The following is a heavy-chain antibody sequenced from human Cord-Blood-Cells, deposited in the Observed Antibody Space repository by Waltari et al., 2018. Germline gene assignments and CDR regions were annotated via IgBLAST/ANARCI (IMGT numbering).Heavy chain of an antibody. CDR2: INPSSGGT. D-gene: IGHD7-27*01. CDR1: GYTFTGYY. V-gene: IGHV1-2*02. J-gene: IGHJ5*02. CDR3: ARTGNWFDP. Sequence: QVQLVQSGAEVKKPGASVKVSCKASGYTFTGYYMHWVRQAPGQGLEWRGWINPSSGGTNEAQKFKGRVTMTRDTSISTAYMELSRLRSDDTAVYYCARTGNWFDPWGQGTLVTVSS.